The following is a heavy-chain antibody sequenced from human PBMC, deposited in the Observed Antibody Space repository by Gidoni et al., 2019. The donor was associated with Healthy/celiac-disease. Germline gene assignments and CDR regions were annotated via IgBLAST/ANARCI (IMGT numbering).Heavy chain of an antibody. CDR1: GYTLTELS. J-gene: IGHJ6*02. CDR2: FDPEAGET. CDR3: ATRYCSSTSCFRGYYYYGMDV. Sequence: QVQLVQSGAEGKKPGASGKVSCKVSGYTLTELSMQWGRQAPGKGLEWMGGFDPEAGETIYAQKFQGRVTMTEDTSTDTAYMELSSLRSEDTAVYYCATRYCSSTSCFRGYYYYGMDVWGQGTTVTVSS. D-gene: IGHD2-2*01. V-gene: IGHV1-24*01.